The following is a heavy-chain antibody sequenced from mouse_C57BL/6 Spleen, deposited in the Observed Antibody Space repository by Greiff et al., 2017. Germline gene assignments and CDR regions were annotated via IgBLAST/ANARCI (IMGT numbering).Heavy chain of an antibody. D-gene: IGHD2-1*01. J-gene: IGHJ2*01. CDR1: GYTFTSYW. CDR3: ARNGNLDY. CDR2: IDPSDSYT. Sequence: VQLQQPGAELVKPGASVKLSCKASGYTFTSYWMQWVKQRPGQGLEWIGEIDPSDSYTNYNQKFKGKATLTVDTSSSTASMQLSSLTSEDSAVYYCARNGNLDYWGQGTTLTVSS. V-gene: IGHV1-50*01.